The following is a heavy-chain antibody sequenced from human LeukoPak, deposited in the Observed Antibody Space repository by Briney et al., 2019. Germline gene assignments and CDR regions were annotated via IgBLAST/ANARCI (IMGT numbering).Heavy chain of an antibody. J-gene: IGHJ4*02. CDR2: IYHSGST. Sequence: LRLSCAASGFFFGDFGVNWVRQSPGKGLEWIGYIYHSGSTYYNPSLKSRVTISVDRSKNQFSLKLSSVTAADTAVYYCARVLGDFWSGYYIDYWGQGTLVTVSS. D-gene: IGHD3-3*01. CDR1: GFFFGDFG. CDR3: ARVLGDFWSGYYIDY. V-gene: IGHV4-30-2*06.